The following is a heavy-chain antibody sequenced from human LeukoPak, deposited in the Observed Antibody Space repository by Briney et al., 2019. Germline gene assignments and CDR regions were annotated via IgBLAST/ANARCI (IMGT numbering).Heavy chain of an antibody. Sequence: ASVKVSCKASGYTFTGYYMHWVRQAPGQGLEWMGRINPNSGGTNYAQKIQGRVTMTRDTSITTAYMELSRLRSDDTAVYYCARDRAEYGGNSLGYWGQGTLVTVSS. V-gene: IGHV1-2*06. D-gene: IGHD4-23*01. CDR2: INPNSGGT. CDR1: GYTFTGYY. J-gene: IGHJ4*02. CDR3: ARDRAEYGGNSLGY.